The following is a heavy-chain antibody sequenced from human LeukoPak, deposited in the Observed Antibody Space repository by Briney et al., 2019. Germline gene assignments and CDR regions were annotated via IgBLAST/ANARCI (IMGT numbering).Heavy chain of an antibody. V-gene: IGHV4-30-4*08. J-gene: IGHJ4*02. D-gene: IGHD3-3*01. Sequence: PSETLSLTCTVSGGSISSGDYYWSWIRQPPGKGLEWIGYIYYSGSTHYNPSLKSRVTISVDTPKNQFSLKLSSVTAADTAVYYCARVRNFWSGHITDYWGQGTLVTVSS. CDR1: GGSISSGDYY. CDR3: ARVRNFWSGHITDY. CDR2: IYYSGST.